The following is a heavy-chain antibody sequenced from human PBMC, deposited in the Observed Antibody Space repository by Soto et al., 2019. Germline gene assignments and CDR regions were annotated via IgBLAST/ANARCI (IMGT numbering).Heavy chain of an antibody. J-gene: IGHJ6*02. CDR3: ARAVVTGLLCYYGIDV. V-gene: IGHV1-3*01. D-gene: IGHD2-21*02. CDR1: GYPFVNYG. CDR2: INAGNGDT. Sequence: QVQLVQSGAAVKKPGASVKVSCKASGYPFVNYGIHWVRQAPGQRVEWMGWINAGNGDTKYSQEVQGRITITRDTAASTVYMEVSSLTSEDTAVYYCARAVVTGLLCYYGIDVWGQGTTVTVSS.